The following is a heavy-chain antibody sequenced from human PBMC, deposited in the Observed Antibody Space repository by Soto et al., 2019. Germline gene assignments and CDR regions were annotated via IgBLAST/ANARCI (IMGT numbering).Heavy chain of an antibody. J-gene: IGHJ5*02. Sequence: QVQLQESGPGLLRPSETLSLTCTVSGVSLDNFFWSWIRQTPGKGLEWIGNVYQGGTESCMTEGETTGYNPSLDSRATISRDLPKNPFSLTLTSVTAADTAVYYCARDRGGITVSATPLGEWFDPWGQGTLVTVSS. D-gene: IGHD3-16*01. CDR3: ARDRGGITVSATPLGEWFDP. CDR2: VYQGGTESCMTEGETT. CDR1: GVSLDNFF. V-gene: IGHV4-59*01.